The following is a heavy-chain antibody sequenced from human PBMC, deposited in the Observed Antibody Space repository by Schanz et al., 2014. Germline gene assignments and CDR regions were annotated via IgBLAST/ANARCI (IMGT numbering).Heavy chain of an antibody. CDR2: VYFSGTT. J-gene: IGHJ5*02. CDR3: ARHGGYYDVLNSFDI. V-gene: IGHV4-39*01. D-gene: IGHD3-16*01. CDR1: GGSISSGESY. Sequence: QLQLQESGPGLVKPSETLSLTCTVSGGSISSGESYWGWIRQSPEEGLQYIGGVYFSGTTAYSPSRKGRVTISVDTSKNQFSLMLTSVTAADTAVYFCARHGGYYDVLNSFDIWGQGTLVTVSS.